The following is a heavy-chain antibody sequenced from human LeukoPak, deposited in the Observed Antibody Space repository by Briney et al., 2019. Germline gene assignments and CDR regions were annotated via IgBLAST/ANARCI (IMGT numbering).Heavy chain of an antibody. J-gene: IGHJ6*04. CDR2: IKEDGSEK. CDR1: GFTFSRYW. CDR3: ARDPHV. V-gene: IGHV3-7*01. Sequence: GGSLRLSCAASGFTFSRYWMNWVRQAPGKGLEWVANIKEDGSEKYYVDSVKGRFTISRDNAKKSLYLQMNSLRAEDTAVYYCARDPHVWGKGTTVTVSS.